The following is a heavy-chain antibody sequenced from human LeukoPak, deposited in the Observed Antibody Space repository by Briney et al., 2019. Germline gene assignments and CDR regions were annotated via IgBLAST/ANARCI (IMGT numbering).Heavy chain of an antibody. D-gene: IGHD3-3*01. Sequence: GGSLRLSCAASGFTFSSYSMNSVRQAPGKGLERVSSIRSSSSYIYYGDSVKGRFTISRDNAKISQYLQMNSLRAEDTAVYFCARDHVTIFGVVTFDYWGQGTLVTVSS. CDR1: GFTFSSYS. CDR3: ARDHVTIFGVVTFDY. V-gene: IGHV3-21*01. CDR2: IRSSSSYI. J-gene: IGHJ4*02.